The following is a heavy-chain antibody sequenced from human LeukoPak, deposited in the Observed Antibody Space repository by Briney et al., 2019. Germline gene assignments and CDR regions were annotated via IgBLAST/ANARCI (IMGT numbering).Heavy chain of an antibody. D-gene: IGHD1-14*01. CDR3: ARDIAEGGHYYYYYYMDV. Sequence: GGSLRLSCAASGFTFSSYAMSWVRQAPGKGLEWVSGISGSGGRTYYADSVKGRFTISRDNSKNTLYLQMGSLRAEDMAVYYCARDIAEGGHYYYYYYMDVWGKGTTVTVSS. V-gene: IGHV3-23*01. CDR2: ISGSGGRT. J-gene: IGHJ6*03. CDR1: GFTFSSYA.